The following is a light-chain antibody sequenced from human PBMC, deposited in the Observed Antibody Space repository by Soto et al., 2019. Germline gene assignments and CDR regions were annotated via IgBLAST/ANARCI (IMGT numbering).Light chain of an antibody. CDR1: QTISSW. V-gene: IGKV1-5*03. CDR2: KAS. J-gene: IGKJ1*01. CDR3: QHSNSYSEA. Sequence: DIQMTQSPSTLSGSVGDRVTITCRASQTISSWLAWYQQKPGKAPKLLIYKASTLKSGDPSRFSGSGSGTEFTLTISSLQPDDFATYYCQHSNSYSEAFGQGTKVELK.